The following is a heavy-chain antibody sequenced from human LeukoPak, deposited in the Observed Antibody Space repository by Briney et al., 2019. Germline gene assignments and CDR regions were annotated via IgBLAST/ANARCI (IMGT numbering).Heavy chain of an antibody. CDR1: GYTFTSYD. V-gene: IGHV1-8*01. CDR2: MNPNSGNK. D-gene: IGHD1-7*01. CDR3: ARGAWNYLLGS. Sequence: VSCKASGYTFTSYDINWVRQAPGQGLEWMGWMNPNSGNKGYAQKFQGRVTMTRNTSISTAYMELSSLRSDDTAKFYCARGAWNYLLGSWGQGTLVTVSS. J-gene: IGHJ5*02.